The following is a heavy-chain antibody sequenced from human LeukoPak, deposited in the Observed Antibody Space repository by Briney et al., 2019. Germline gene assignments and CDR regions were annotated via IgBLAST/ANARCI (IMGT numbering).Heavy chain of an antibody. Sequence: SGGSLRLSCAASGFTFSSYAMHWVRQAPGKGLEWVAVISYDGSNKYYADSVKGRFTISRDNSKNTLYLQMNSLRAEDTAVYYCARERYYDISTGPVQRHYYGMDVWGKGTTVTVSS. V-gene: IGHV3-30*04. CDR2: ISYDGSNK. J-gene: IGHJ6*04. D-gene: IGHD3-9*01. CDR3: ARERYYDISTGPVQRHYYGMDV. CDR1: GFTFSSYA.